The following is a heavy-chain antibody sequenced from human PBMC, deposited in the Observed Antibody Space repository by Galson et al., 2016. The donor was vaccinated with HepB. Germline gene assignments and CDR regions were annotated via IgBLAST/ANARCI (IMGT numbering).Heavy chain of an antibody. CDR2: INPNTGDT. Sequence: SVKVSCKASGYTFTGYYMHWVRQAPGQGLEWMGWINPNTGDTNYAQKFQGWVTMTRDTSINTAYMELSRLKSDDTAVYYCAGEGGYSSSSGYFYYGMDVWGQGTTVTVAS. CDR1: GYTFTGYY. V-gene: IGHV1-2*04. CDR3: AGEGGYSSSSGYFYYGMDV. J-gene: IGHJ6*02. D-gene: IGHD6-6*01.